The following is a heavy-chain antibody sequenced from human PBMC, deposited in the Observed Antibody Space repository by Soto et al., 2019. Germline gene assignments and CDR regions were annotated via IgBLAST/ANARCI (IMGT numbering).Heavy chain of an antibody. CDR3: ASFFWSGYYRSYYYYGMDV. J-gene: IGHJ6*02. Sequence: PGESLKISCKGSGYSFTSYWISWARQMPGKGLEWMGRIDPSDSYTNYSPSFQGHVTISADKSISTAYLQWSSLKASDTAMYYCASFFWSGYYRSYYYYGMDVWGQGTTVTVSS. CDR1: GYSFTSYW. V-gene: IGHV5-10-1*01. D-gene: IGHD3-3*01. CDR2: IDPSDSYT.